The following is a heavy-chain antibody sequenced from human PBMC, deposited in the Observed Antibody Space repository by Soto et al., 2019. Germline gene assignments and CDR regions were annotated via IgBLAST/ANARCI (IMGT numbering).Heavy chain of an antibody. J-gene: IGHJ4*02. D-gene: IGHD2-15*01. CDR3: AKDDSFDVVAASVDY. Sequence: GGPLRLSCAASGFTFSSYAMSWVRQAPGKGLEWVSAISGSGGSTYYADSVKGRFTISRDNSKNTLYLQMNSLRAEDTAVYYCAKDDSFDVVAASVDYWGQGTLVTVSS. CDR2: ISGSGGST. V-gene: IGHV3-23*01. CDR1: GFTFSSYA.